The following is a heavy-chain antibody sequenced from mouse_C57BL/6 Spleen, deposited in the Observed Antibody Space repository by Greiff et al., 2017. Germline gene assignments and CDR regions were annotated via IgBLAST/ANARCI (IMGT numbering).Heavy chain of an antibody. D-gene: IGHD1-1*01. CDR1: GYSITSGYY. CDR2: ISYDGSN. J-gene: IGHJ2*01. V-gene: IGHV3-6*01. CDR3: ARVAHYYGSSYPYFDY. Sequence: ESGPGLVKPSQSLSLTCSVTGYSITSGYYWNWIRQFPGNKLEWMGYISYDGSNNYNPSLKNRISITRDTSKNQFFLKLNSVTTEDTATYYCARVAHYYGSSYPYFDYWGQGTTLTVSS.